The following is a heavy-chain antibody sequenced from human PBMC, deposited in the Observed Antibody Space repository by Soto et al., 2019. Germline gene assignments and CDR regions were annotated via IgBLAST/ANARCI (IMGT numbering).Heavy chain of an antibody. Sequence: SETLSLTCTVSGGSISSYYWSWIRQPPGKGLEWIGYIYYSGSTNYNPSLKSRITISVDTSKNQFSLKLSSVTAADAAVYYCARDRGDSSGSYGMDVWGQGTTVTVSS. D-gene: IGHD6-19*01. J-gene: IGHJ6*02. V-gene: IGHV4-59*01. CDR2: IYYSGST. CDR1: GGSISSYY. CDR3: ARDRGDSSGSYGMDV.